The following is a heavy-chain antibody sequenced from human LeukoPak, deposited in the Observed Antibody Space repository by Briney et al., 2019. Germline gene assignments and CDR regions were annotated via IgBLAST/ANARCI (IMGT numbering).Heavy chain of an antibody. CDR3: ARSYYDFWSGYTALGY. Sequence: PGGSLRLSCAAPGFTFDDYAMHWVRQAPGKGLEWVSSISSSSSYIYYADSVKGRFTISRDNAKNSLYLQMNSLRAEDTAVYYCARSYYDFWSGYTALGYWGQGTLVTVSS. J-gene: IGHJ4*02. CDR1: GFTFDDYA. CDR2: ISSSSSYI. D-gene: IGHD3-3*01. V-gene: IGHV3-21*01.